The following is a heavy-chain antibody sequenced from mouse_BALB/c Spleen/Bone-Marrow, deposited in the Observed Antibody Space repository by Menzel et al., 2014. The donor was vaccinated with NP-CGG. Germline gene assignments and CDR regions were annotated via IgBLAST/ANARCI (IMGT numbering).Heavy chain of an antibody. D-gene: IGHD1-2*01. CDR1: GFNIKDTY. CDR2: IDPVNGNS. Sequence: EVQLQQSGAELVKPGASVKLPCTVSGFNIKDTYIHWMKQRPEQGLEWIGRIDPVNGNSKFDPKLQGKATITADTSSNTACLQLISLTSEDTAVYFCARSGGHYDGAWFTYRGQGTLVTVS. J-gene: IGHJ3*01. V-gene: IGHV14-3*02. CDR3: ARSGGHYDGAWFTY.